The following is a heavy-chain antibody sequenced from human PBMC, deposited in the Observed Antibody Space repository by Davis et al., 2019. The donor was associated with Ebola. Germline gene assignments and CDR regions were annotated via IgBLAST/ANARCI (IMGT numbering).Heavy chain of an antibody. CDR3: ARHIRIAARYYYGMDV. D-gene: IGHD6-6*01. CDR1: GYTFTGYY. J-gene: IGHJ6*02. Sequence: ASVKVSCKASGYTFTGYYMHWVRQAPGQGLEWMGWISAYNGNTNYAQKLQGRVTMTTDTSTSTAYMELRSLRSDDTAVYYCARHIRIAARYYYGMDVWGQGTTVTVSS. V-gene: IGHV1-18*04. CDR2: ISAYNGNT.